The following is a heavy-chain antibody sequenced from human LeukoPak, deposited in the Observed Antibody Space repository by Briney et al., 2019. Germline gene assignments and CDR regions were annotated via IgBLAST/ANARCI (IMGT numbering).Heavy chain of an antibody. CDR1: GLTLSSYS. V-gene: IGHV3-21*01. J-gene: IGHJ4*02. CDR2: INSSSSYI. Sequence: GESLTPSCAPSGLTLSSYSMNWVRQAPGRGLEWVSSINSSSSYIYYADSVKGRFTISRDNTKNSLYLKMNRLRAEDTAVYYCARDMGDGYNYWCEGSLVTVSS. CDR3: ARDMGDGYNY. D-gene: IGHD5-24*01.